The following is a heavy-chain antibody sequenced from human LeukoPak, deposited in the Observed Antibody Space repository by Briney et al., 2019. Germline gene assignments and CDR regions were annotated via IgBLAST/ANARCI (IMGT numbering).Heavy chain of an antibody. CDR2: ISGGGSST. CDR1: GFTFSSYS. D-gene: IGHD3-10*01. CDR3: AKSLSSSGPYYCGVGDY. Sequence: GGSLRLSCAASGFTFSSYSMSWVRQAPGKGLEWVSVISGGGSSTYYADSVKGRFTISRDNSKNTLYLKMNSLRAEDTAVYYCAKSLSSSGPYYCGVGDYWGQGTLVTVSS. V-gene: IGHV3-23*01. J-gene: IGHJ4*02.